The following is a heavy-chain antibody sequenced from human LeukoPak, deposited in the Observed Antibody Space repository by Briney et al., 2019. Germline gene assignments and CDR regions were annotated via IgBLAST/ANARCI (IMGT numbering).Heavy chain of an antibody. CDR3: AKDRPFVVVVAATPPLFDY. D-gene: IGHD2-15*01. CDR2: ISYDGSNK. Sequence: GGSLRLSCAASGFTFSSYGMHWVRQAPGKGLEWVAVISYDGSNKYYADSVKGRSTISRDNSKNTLYLQMNSLRAEDTAVYYCAKDRPFVVVVAATPPLFDYWGQGTLVTVSS. V-gene: IGHV3-30*18. J-gene: IGHJ4*02. CDR1: GFTFSSYG.